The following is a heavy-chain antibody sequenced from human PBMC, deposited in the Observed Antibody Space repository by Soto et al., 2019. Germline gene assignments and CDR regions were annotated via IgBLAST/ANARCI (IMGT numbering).Heavy chain of an antibody. Sequence: EVQLLESGGGLVQPGGSLRLSCAASGFTFSSYAMRWVRQAPGKGLEWVSAISGGGGSMYYADSVKGRFTISRDNSKNTLYLQMNSLRAEDTAVYYCARRGSGSYYDYWGQGTLVTVSS. CDR3: ARRGSGSYYDY. CDR1: GFTFSSYA. D-gene: IGHD1-26*01. V-gene: IGHV3-23*01. J-gene: IGHJ4*02. CDR2: ISGGGGSM.